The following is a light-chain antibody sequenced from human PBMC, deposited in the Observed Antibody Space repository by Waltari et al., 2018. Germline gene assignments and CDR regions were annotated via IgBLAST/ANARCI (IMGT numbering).Light chain of an antibody. CDR3: QQYGNTPRT. V-gene: IGKV3-20*01. J-gene: IGKJ1*01. CDR1: QRVSRNF. CDR2: DTS. Sequence: EIVLTQSPGTLSLSPGDRATPPCRASQRVSRNFVAWYQQKPGQAPRLLIYDTSSRASGIPDRFSGSGSGTDFTLTISSLEPEDIGTFYCQQYGNTPRTFGQGTKVEIK.